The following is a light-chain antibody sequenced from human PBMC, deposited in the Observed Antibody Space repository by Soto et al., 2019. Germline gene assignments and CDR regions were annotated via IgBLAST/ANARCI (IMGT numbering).Light chain of an antibody. Sequence: DIQMTQSPSSLSASVGDRVTITCRASQRISSYLNWYQQKPGKAPKLLIYVASTRATDIPARFSGSGSGTEFALTISTLQSEDFAVYYCQQFYNWPWTFGQGTKVEIK. CDR3: QQFYNWPWT. CDR1: QRISSY. V-gene: IGKV1-39*01. CDR2: VAS. J-gene: IGKJ1*01.